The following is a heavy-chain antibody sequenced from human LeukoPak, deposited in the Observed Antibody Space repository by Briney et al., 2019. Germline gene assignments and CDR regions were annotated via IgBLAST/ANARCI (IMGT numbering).Heavy chain of an antibody. Sequence: SETLSLTCTVSGGSISNGSYYWSWIRQPAGKGLEWIGRIYTSGSTNYNPSLKSRVTISVDTSKNQFSLKLSSVTAADTAVYYCARGGRRDIVAVWGQGTLVTVSS. D-gene: IGHD5-12*01. CDR1: GGSISNGSYY. CDR3: ARGGRRDIVAV. V-gene: IGHV4-61*02. CDR2: IYTSGST. J-gene: IGHJ4*02.